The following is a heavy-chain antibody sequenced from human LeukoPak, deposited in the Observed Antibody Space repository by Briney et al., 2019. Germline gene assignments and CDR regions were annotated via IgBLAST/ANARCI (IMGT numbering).Heavy chain of an antibody. Sequence: ASVKVSCKASGYTFTSYGISWVRQAPGQGLEWMGWISAYNGNTNYAQKFQGRVTMTEDTSTDTAYMELSSLRSEDTAVYYCATAIWGYYGSGGWGQGTLVTVSS. D-gene: IGHD3-10*01. CDR1: GYTFTSYG. CDR3: ATAIWGYYGSGG. J-gene: IGHJ4*02. V-gene: IGHV1-18*01. CDR2: ISAYNGNT.